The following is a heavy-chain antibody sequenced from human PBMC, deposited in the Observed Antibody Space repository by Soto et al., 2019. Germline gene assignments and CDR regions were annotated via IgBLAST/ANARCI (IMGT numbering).Heavy chain of an antibody. CDR1: GGSISSSSYY. Sequence: QLQLQESGPRLVKPSETLSLTCTVSGGSISSSSYYWGWIRQPPGKGLEWIGYIYSSGSTYYNPSLKSRVTISVDTSKNQFSLRLSSVTAADTAVYYCARDDSSGYYFPYWGQGTLVTVSS. CDR3: ARDDSSGYYFPY. J-gene: IGHJ4*01. D-gene: IGHD3-22*01. CDR2: IYSSGST. V-gene: IGHV4-39*02.